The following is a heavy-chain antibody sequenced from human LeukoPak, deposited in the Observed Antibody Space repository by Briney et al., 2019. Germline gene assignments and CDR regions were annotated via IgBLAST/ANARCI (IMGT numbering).Heavy chain of an antibody. CDR2: IYTSGST. Sequence: SETLSLTCTVSGGSISSYYWSWIRQPAGEGLEWIGRIYTSGSTNYNPSLKSRVTMSVDTSKNQFSLKLSSVTAADTAAYYCARQWGGQYLWWPDDAFDIWGQGTMVTVSS. CDR3: ARQWGGQYLWWPDDAFDI. D-gene: IGHD2-21*01. J-gene: IGHJ3*02. CDR1: GGSISSYY. V-gene: IGHV4-4*07.